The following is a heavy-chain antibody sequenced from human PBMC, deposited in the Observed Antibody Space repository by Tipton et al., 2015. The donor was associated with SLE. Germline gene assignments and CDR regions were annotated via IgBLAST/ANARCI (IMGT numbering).Heavy chain of an antibody. CDR1: GGSISNYY. Sequence: TLSLTCSVSGGSISNYYWTWIRQPPGKGLEWIGYIYYSGSTNYNPSLKSRVTISIDTSRNQFSLKLSSVTAADTAVYYCARGQHQLGRFDPWGQGTLVTVSS. D-gene: IGHD1-1*01. J-gene: IGHJ5*02. V-gene: IGHV4-59*01. CDR3: ARGQHQLGRFDP. CDR2: IYYSGST.